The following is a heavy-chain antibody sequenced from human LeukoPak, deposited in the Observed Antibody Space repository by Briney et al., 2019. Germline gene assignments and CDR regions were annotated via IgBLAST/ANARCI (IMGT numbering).Heavy chain of an antibody. D-gene: IGHD5-24*01. CDR2: ISHDGRTK. Sequence: GGSLTLSCVVSGFNFDNFAMHWVRQPLGKGLEWVAVISHDGRTKYYADSMKGRITISRDNSKNTLFLQMNNLRSEDTAVYLCARPSPPGDGYNPPDHWGQGTLVTVSS. CDR3: ARPSPPGDGYNPPDH. V-gene: IGHV3-30*04. J-gene: IGHJ4*02. CDR1: GFNFDNFA.